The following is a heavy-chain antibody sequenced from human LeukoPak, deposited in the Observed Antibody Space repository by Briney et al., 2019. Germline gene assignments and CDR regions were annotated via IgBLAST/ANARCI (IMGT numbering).Heavy chain of an antibody. CDR1: GFTFSNFW. CDR3: AELGITMIGGV. CDR2: ISSSGSTI. V-gene: IGHV3-48*04. Sequence: GGSLRLSCAASGFTFSNFWMNWVRQAPGKGLEWVSYISSSGSTIYYADSVKGRFTISRDNAKNSLYLQMNSLRAEDTAVYYCAELGITMIGGVWGKGTTVTISS. D-gene: IGHD3-10*02. J-gene: IGHJ6*04.